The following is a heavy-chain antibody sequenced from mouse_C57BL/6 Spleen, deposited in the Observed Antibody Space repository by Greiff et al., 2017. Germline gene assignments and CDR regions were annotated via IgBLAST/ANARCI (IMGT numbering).Heavy chain of an antibody. CDR2: IDPENGDT. D-gene: IGHD1-1*01. J-gene: IGHJ2*01. CDR3: TTPPRITTVYVFDY. CDR1: GFNIKDDY. V-gene: IGHV14-4*01. Sequence: VQLKESGAELVRPGASVKLSCTASGFNIKDDYMHWVKQRPEQGLEWIGWIDPENGDTEYASKFQGKATITADTSSNTAYLQLSSLTSEDTAVYYCTTPPRITTVYVFDYWGQGTTLTVS.